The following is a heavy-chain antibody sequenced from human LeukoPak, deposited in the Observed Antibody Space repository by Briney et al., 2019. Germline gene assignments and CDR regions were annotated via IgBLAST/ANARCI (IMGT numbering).Heavy chain of an antibody. V-gene: IGHV1-8*01. CDR3: ARDGVAVAGTYNWFDP. J-gene: IGHJ5*02. D-gene: IGHD6-19*01. CDR2: MNPNSGNT. Sequence: GASVKVSCKASGYTFTSYDINWVRQATGQGLEWMGWMNPNSGNTGYAQKFQGRVTMTRNTSISTAYMELSSLRSEDTAVYYCARDGVAVAGTYNWFDPWGQGTLVTVSS. CDR1: GYTFTSYD.